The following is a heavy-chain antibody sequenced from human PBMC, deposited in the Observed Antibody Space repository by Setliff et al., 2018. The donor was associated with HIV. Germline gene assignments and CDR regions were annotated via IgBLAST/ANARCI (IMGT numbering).Heavy chain of an antibody. J-gene: IGHJ3*02. CDR1: GGSISSYY. D-gene: IGHD6-6*01. Sequence: ETLSLTCTVSGGSISSYYWSWIRQPPGKGLEWIGYIYTSGSTNYNPSLKSRVTISVDTSKNQFPLKLSSVTAADTAVYYCARREYSSSSGGAAFDIWGQGTMVTVSS. CDR2: IYTSGST. V-gene: IGHV4-4*09. CDR3: ARREYSSSSGGAAFDI.